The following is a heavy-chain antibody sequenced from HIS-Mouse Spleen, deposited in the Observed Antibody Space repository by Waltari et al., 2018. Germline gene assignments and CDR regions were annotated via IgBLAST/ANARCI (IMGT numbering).Heavy chain of an antibody. D-gene: IGHD7-27*01. CDR2: IIPIFGAA. Sequence: QVQLVQSGAEVKKPGSSVKVSCKASGGTFSSYAISWVRQAPGQGLEGMGGIIPIFGAANDAQKFQGRVTITADESTSTAYMELSSLRSEDTAVYYCARGGLTGERNFDYWGQGTLVTVSS. CDR1: GGTFSSYA. V-gene: IGHV1-69*01. CDR3: ARGGLTGERNFDY. J-gene: IGHJ4*02.